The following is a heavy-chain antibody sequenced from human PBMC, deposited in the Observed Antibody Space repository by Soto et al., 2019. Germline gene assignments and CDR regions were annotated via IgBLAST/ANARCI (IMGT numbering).Heavy chain of an antibody. Sequence: QVQLQQWGAGLLKPSETLSLTCGVYGGSFRDYYWSWIRQPPGKGLEWIGEISHSGSTNYNPSLKSRITISVDTSKNPFSLKLSSVTAADTAVYYCAIRYSSSSKYFHHWGQGTLVTVSS. V-gene: IGHV4-34*01. CDR3: AIRYSSSSKYFHH. CDR1: GGSFRDYY. D-gene: IGHD6-13*01. J-gene: IGHJ1*01. CDR2: ISHSGST.